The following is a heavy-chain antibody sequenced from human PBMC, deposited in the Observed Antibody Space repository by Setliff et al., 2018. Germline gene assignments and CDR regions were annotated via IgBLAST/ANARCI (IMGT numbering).Heavy chain of an antibody. D-gene: IGHD3-10*01. CDR1: GDSISSTSYQ. CDR3: ARHEFVGGYYGSVTYRHFDY. CDR2: IYYTGTA. J-gene: IGHJ4*02. V-gene: IGHV4-39*01. Sequence: SETLSLTCPVSGDSISSTSYQWGWVRQPPGKGLEWIGSIYYTGTAYYNPSLKSRVTISVDTSKNQFSLQVTSLAATDTALYFCARHEFVGGYYGSVTYRHFDYWGQGILVTAPQ.